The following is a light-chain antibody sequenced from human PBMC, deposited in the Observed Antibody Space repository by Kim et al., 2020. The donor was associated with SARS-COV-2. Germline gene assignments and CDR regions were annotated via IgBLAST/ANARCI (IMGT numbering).Light chain of an antibody. V-gene: IGLV3-25*03. CDR3: QSADSSGTSWV. J-gene: IGLJ3*02. Sequence: PGQTARITCSGEALPKQYAYWYQQKPGQAPVLVIYKDSERPSGIPERFSGSSSGTTVTLTISGVQAEDEADYYCQSADSSGTSWVFGGGTKLTVL. CDR1: ALPKQY. CDR2: KDS.